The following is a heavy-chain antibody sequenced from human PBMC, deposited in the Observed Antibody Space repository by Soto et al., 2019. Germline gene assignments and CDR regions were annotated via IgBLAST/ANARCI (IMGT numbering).Heavy chain of an antibody. CDR3: AGTTSRYWYYMDL. CDR1: GDSVSSNNAA. V-gene: IGHV6-1*01. D-gene: IGHD1-7*01. Sequence: QVQLQQSGPGLVKPSQTLSLTCAISGDSVSSNNAAWNWIRQSPSRGLEWLGRTYYRSRWNNDYAGYVKSRIPVNPDTSKNQFSLQLSSVSPEVTVVYYCAGTTSRYWYYMDLWGKGTTVTVSS. J-gene: IGHJ6*03. CDR2: TYYRSRWNN.